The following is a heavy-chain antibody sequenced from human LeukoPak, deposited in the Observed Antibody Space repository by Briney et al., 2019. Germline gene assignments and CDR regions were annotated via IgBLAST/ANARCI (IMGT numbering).Heavy chain of an antibody. CDR2: INTNTGNP. CDR3: ARGFIAAAGTFLFGY. V-gene: IGHV7-4-1*02. J-gene: IGHJ4*02. CDR1: GYTFTSYA. D-gene: IGHD6-13*01. Sequence: ASVKVSCKASGYTFTSYAMNWMRQAPGQGLEWMGWINTNTGNPTYAQGFTGRFVFSLDTSVSTAYLQISSLKAEDTAVYYCARGFIAAAGTFLFGYWGQGTLVTVSS.